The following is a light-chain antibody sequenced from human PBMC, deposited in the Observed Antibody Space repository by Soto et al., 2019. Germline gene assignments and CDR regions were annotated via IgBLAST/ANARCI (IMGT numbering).Light chain of an antibody. J-gene: IGKJ5*01. CDR3: QQRSDWPLIT. V-gene: IGKV3-11*01. CDR1: QSVSTS. Sequence: ETVLTQSPASLSLSPGERATLSCRASQSVSTSLAWYQQKPGQAPRLLLHEASNRATGIPARFSGSGSGTDFTLTISSLEPEDSAVYYCQQRSDWPLITFGQGTRLEIK. CDR2: EAS.